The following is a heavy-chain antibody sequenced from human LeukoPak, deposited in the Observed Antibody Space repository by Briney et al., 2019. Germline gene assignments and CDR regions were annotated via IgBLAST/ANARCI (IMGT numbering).Heavy chain of an antibody. J-gene: IGHJ4*02. D-gene: IGHD3-16*01. CDR3: AKMEGIMITFGGVSLDY. Sequence: GGSLRLSCAASGFTFSSYAMSWVRQAPGMGLEWVSAISGSGGSTYYADSVKGRFTISRDNSKNTLYLQMNSLRAEDTAVYYCAKMEGIMITFGGVSLDYWGQGTLVTVSS. CDR2: ISGSGGST. CDR1: GFTFSSYA. V-gene: IGHV3-23*01.